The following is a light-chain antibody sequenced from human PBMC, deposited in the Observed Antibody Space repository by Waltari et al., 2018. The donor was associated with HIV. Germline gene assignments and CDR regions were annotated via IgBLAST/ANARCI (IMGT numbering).Light chain of an antibody. J-gene: IGLJ2*01. CDR2: ENN. CDR1: DSDNGHNY. CDR3: GTWDSNLSVVL. Sequence: SVLTQPPSLSAAPGQKVTISCYGSDSDNGHNYVSWYHQPPETAPKLLIHENNKRPSGIPDRFSGSKSGTSATLAITGLQTGDEADYFCGTWDSNLSVVLFGGGTKLTVL. V-gene: IGLV1-51*01.